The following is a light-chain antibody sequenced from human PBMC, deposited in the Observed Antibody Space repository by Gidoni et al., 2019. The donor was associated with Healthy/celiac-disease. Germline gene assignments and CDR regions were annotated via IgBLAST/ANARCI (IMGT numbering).Light chain of an antibody. J-gene: IGKJ1*01. CDR2: AAS. Sequence: DLQMTQYPSSLSASVGDRVTITYPASQSISSYVNWYQQKPGKAPRLLIYAASSWQSGVPSRFSGSGSGTDFTLTISSRQPEDFATYYCQQGYSTPGTFGQXTKVEIK. CDR3: QQGYSTPGT. V-gene: IGKV1-39*01. CDR1: QSISSY.